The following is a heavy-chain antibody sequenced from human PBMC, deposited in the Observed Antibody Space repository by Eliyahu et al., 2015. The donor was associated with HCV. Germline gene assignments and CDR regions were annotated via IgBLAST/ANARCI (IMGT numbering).Heavy chain of an antibody. CDR3: ASGGGGIAVAGTGGWFDP. CDR1: GGSXXXYS. V-gene: IGHV4-59*01. J-gene: IGHJ5*02. CDR2: IHYSXST. Sequence: QVQLQESGPGLVKPSETLSLTCXVSGGSXXXYSWXWXRQPPGKGLEWIGYIHYSXSTNYNPSLKSRVTISVDTSKNRFSLNLTSVTAADTAVYYCASGGGGIAVAGTGGWFDPWGQGTLVTVSS. D-gene: IGHD6-19*01.